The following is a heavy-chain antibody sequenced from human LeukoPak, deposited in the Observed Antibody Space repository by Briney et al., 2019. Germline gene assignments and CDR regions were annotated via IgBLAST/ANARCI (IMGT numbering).Heavy chain of an antibody. Sequence: SVKVSCKASGGTFSSYAISWVRQAPGQGLEWMGGIIPIFGTANYAQKFQGRVTITADESTSTAYMELSSLRSEDTAVYYCARGRFYSKRGEAFDPWGQGTLVTVSS. CDR2: IIPIFGTA. CDR1: GGTFSSYA. CDR3: ARGRFYSKRGEAFDP. J-gene: IGHJ5*02. D-gene: IGHD4-11*01. V-gene: IGHV1-69*01.